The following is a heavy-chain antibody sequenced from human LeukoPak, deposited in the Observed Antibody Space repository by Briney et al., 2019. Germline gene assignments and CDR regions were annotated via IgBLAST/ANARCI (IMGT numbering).Heavy chain of an antibody. CDR1: GGSFSGYY. CDR3: ARGTKIQLWLNFDY. CDR2: INHSGST. Sequence: SQTLSLTCAVYGGSFSGYYWSWIRQPPGEGLERIGEINHSGSTNYNPPLKRRVTISVDTSKNQFSLKLSFVTAADTAVYYCARGTKIQLWLNFDYWGQGTLVTVSS. J-gene: IGHJ4*02. V-gene: IGHV4-34*01. D-gene: IGHD5-18*01.